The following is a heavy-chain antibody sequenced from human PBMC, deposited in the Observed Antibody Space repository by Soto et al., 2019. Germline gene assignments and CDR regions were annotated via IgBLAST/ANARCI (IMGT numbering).Heavy chain of an antibody. V-gene: IGHV1-3*01. Sequence: ASVKVSCKASGYTFTAYAMDWVRQTPGQRLEWVGWINVGTGDTEYSQQFQGRVNITRDTSARTLYMELSSLRSEDTAVYYCARDVDTSMSAPLDYWGQGSLVT. CDR3: ARDVDTSMSAPLDY. CDR1: GYTFTAYA. CDR2: INVGTGDT. D-gene: IGHD5-18*01. J-gene: IGHJ4*02.